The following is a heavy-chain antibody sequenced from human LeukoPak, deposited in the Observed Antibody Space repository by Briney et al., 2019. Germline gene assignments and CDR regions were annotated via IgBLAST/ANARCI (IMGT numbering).Heavy chain of an antibody. D-gene: IGHD1-26*01. V-gene: IGHV3-30*02. CDR1: GFTFSSYG. Sequence: GGSLRLSCAASGFTFSSYGLHWVRQAPGKGLEWVAFIRYDGSNKYYADSVKGRFTISRDNSKNTLYLQMSSLRAEDTAVYYCAKEEGNTGSYPDWGQGTLVTVSS. J-gene: IGHJ4*02. CDR3: AKEEGNTGSYPD. CDR2: IRYDGSNK.